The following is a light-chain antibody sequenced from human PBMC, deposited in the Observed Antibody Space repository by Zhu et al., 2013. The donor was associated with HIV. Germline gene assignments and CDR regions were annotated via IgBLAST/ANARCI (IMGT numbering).Light chain of an antibody. CDR1: RDISTY. V-gene: IGKV1-33*01. CDR2: GAS. J-gene: IGKJ2*01. CDR3: QQYDGLPNT. Sequence: DIQMTQSPSSLSASVGDRVTITCQASRDISTYLNWYQQRPGTAPKLLIYGASNLQSGVPSRFTGSGSGTDFTLTINSLQPEDISTYFCQQYDGLPNTFGQGTKVEI.